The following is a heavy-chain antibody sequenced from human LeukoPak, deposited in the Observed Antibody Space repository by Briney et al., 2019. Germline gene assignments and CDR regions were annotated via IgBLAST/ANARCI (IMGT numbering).Heavy chain of an antibody. J-gene: IGHJ5*02. CDR3: ARAPFFYCSSTSCSGAGWFDP. V-gene: IGHV4-30-4*08. CDR1: GGSIGSGDYY. Sequence: SQTLSLTCTVSGGSIGSGDYYWSWIRQPPGKGLEWIGYIYYSGSTYYNPSLKSRVTISVDTSKNQFSLKLSSVTAADTAVYYCARAPFFYCSSTSCSGAGWFDPWGQGTLVTVSS. CDR2: IYYSGST. D-gene: IGHD2-2*01.